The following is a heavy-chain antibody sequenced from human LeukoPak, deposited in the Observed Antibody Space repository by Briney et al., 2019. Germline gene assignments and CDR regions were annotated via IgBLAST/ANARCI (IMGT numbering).Heavy chain of an antibody. Sequence: GGSLRLSCAASGFTFSSYSMNWVRQAPGKGLEWVSSISSSSSYIYYADSVKGRFTISRDNAKNSLYLQMNSLRAEDTAVYYCARDGGSYHVDAFDYWGQGTLVTVSS. CDR3: ARDGGSYHVDAFDY. J-gene: IGHJ4*02. D-gene: IGHD1-26*01. CDR2: ISSSSSYI. CDR1: GFTFSSYS. V-gene: IGHV3-21*01.